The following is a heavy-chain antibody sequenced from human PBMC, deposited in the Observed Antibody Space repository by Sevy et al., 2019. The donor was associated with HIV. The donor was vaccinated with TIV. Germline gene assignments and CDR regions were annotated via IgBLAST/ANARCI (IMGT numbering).Heavy chain of an antibody. D-gene: IGHD5-12*01. V-gene: IGHV3-7*01. CDR3: ARQWLRYFDY. CDR1: GFTFSSYW. CDR2: IKQDGSEK. J-gene: IGHJ4*02. Sequence: GGSLRLSCAAFGFTFSSYWMSWVRQAPGKGLEWVANIKQDGSEKYYVASVKGRFTISRDNAKNSLYLQMNSLRAEDTAVYYCARQWLRYFDYWGQGTLVTVSS.